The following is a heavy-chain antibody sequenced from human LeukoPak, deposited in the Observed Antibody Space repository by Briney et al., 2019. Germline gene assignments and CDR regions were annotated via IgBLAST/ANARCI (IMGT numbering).Heavy chain of an antibody. CDR1: GGSISNYY. D-gene: IGHD3-10*01. V-gene: IGHV4-4*07. Sequence: SETLSLTCTVSGGSISNYYWSWIRQPAGKGLEWIGRIYTSGSTNYNPSLKSRVTMSVDTSKNQFSLKLSSVTAADTAVYYCARVKSLGSGSYYNDYWGQGTLVTVSS. J-gene: IGHJ4*02. CDR3: ARVKSLGSGSYYNDY. CDR2: IYTSGST.